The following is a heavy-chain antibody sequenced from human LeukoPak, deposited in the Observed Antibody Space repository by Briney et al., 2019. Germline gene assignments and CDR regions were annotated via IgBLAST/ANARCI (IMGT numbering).Heavy chain of an antibody. CDR3: ARLYYYDSSGYYYGAFDI. V-gene: IGHV3-21*01. CDR1: GFTFSSYS. J-gene: IGHJ3*02. Sequence: GGSLRLSCAASGFTFSSYSKNWVGQAPGKGLEWVSSISSSSSYIYYADSVKGRFTISRDNAKNSLYLQMNSLRAEDTAVYYCARLYYYDSSGYYYGAFDIWGQGTMVTVSS. D-gene: IGHD3-22*01. CDR2: ISSSSSYI.